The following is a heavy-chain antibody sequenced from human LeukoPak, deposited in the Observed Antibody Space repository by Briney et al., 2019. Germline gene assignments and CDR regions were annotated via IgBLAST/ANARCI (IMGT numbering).Heavy chain of an antibody. D-gene: IGHD5-18*01. CDR1: GGSISSYY. CDR2: IYYSGST. V-gene: IGHV4-59*01. J-gene: IGHJ6*03. CDR3: ARTTEGGYTYGYFYYHYMDV. Sequence: SETLSLTCTVSGGSISSYYWSWIRQPPGKGLEWIGYIYYSGSTNYNPSLKSPVTISVDTSKNQFSLKLTSVTAADTAVYYCARTTEGGYTYGYFYYHYMDVWGKGTTVTVSS.